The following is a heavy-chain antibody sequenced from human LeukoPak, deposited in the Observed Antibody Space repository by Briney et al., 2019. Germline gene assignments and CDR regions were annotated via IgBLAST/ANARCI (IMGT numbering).Heavy chain of an antibody. Sequence: NASGPTLVNPTQTLTLTCTFSGFSLSTSGVGVGWIRQPPGRALEWLAIFYWDDDKRYSPSLKSRLTITKDTSKNQVVLTMTSMDPVDTATYYCVRSTRGKGCSGSRCYYFVYWGQGTLVTVSS. CDR2: FYWDDDK. CDR3: VRSTRGKGCSGSRCYYFVY. CDR1: GFSLSTSGVG. J-gene: IGHJ4*02. V-gene: IGHV2-5*02. D-gene: IGHD2-15*01.